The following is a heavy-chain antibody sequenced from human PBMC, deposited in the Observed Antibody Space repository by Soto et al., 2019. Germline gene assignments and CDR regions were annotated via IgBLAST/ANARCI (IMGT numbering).Heavy chain of an antibody. CDR1: GYTFTSYD. V-gene: IGHV1-8*01. CDR2: MNPNSGNT. Sequence: ASVKVSCTASGYTFTSYDINWVRLATGRGLEWMGWMNPNSGNTGYAQKFQGRVTMTRNTSISTAYMELSSLRSEDTAVYYCARGRDLDWLRGDFDYWGQGTLVTVSS. J-gene: IGHJ4*02. D-gene: IGHD3-9*01. CDR3: ARGRDLDWLRGDFDY.